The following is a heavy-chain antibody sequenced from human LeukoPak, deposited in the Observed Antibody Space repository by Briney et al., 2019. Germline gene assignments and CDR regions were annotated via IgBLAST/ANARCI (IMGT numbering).Heavy chain of an antibody. CDR2: INHSGST. V-gene: IGHV4-34*01. CDR1: GGSFSGYY. D-gene: IGHD4-17*01. Sequence: KPSETLSLTCAVYGGSFSGYYWSWIRQPPGKGLEWIGEINHSGSTNYNPSLKSRVTISVDTSKNQFSLKLSSVTAEDTAVYYCARVSDGAYRYYYYMDVWGKGTTVTVSS. J-gene: IGHJ6*03. CDR3: ARVSDGAYRYYYYMDV.